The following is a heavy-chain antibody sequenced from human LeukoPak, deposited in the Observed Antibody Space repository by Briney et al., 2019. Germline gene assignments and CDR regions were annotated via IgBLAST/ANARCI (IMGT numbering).Heavy chain of an antibody. CDR3: AKEIKPYYYDSSGYSSDY. V-gene: IGHV3-30*18. CDR1: GFTFSSYG. D-gene: IGHD3-22*01. Sequence: GRSLRLSCAASGFTFSSYGMHWVRQAPGKGLEWVAVISYDGSNKYYADSVKGRFTISRDNSKNTLYLQMNSLRAEDTAVYYCAKEIKPYYYDSSGYSSDYWGQGTLVTVSS. CDR2: ISYDGSNK. J-gene: IGHJ4*02.